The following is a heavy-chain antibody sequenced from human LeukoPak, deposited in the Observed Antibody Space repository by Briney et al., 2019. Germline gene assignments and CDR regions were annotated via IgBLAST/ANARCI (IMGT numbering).Heavy chain of an antibody. D-gene: IGHD6-13*01. J-gene: IGHJ4*02. V-gene: IGHV3-64*01. CDR2: ISSNGGST. CDR1: GFTFSIYT. Sequence: GGSLRLSCAASGFTFSIYTMHWVRQAPGKGLESVSAISSNGGSTYYANSVRGRFTISRDNSKNTLYLQMNSLRAEDTAVYYCAKGDSSSWLFDYWGQGTLVTVSS. CDR3: AKGDSSSWLFDY.